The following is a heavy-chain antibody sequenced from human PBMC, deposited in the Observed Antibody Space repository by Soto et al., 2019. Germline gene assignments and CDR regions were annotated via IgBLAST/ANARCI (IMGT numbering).Heavy chain of an antibody. CDR2: IYSGGRT. Sequence: GGSLRLSCAASGFTVSSNYMTWVRQAPGKGLEWVSFIYSGGRTYYADSMTGRFTISRDNSKNTLYLQMNSLRAEDAAVYYCARDSSGYGIDYWGQGTQVTVSS. CDR3: ARDSSGYGIDY. V-gene: IGHV3-66*01. D-gene: IGHD5-12*01. CDR1: GFTVSSNY. J-gene: IGHJ4*02.